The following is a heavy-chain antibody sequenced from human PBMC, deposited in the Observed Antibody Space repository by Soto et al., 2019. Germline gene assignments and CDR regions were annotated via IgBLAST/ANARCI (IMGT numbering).Heavy chain of an antibody. CDR3: ARDLRTTGGS. CDR2: ISYDGSNK. Sequence: GGSLRLSCAASGFTFSSYAMHWFRQAPGKGLEWVAVISYDGSNKYYADSVKGRFTISRDNSKNTLYLQMNSLRAEDTAVYYCARDLRTTGGSWGQGTLVTVSS. CDR1: GFTFSSYA. J-gene: IGHJ5*02. D-gene: IGHD2-2*01. V-gene: IGHV3-30-3*01.